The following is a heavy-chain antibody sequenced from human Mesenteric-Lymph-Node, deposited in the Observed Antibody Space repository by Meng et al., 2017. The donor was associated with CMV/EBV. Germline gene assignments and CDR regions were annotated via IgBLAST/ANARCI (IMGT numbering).Heavy chain of an antibody. CDR2: IYYSGST. CDR1: GGSISSGDYY. D-gene: IGHD6-6*01. J-gene: IGHJ4*02. V-gene: IGHV4-30-4*02. CDR3: ARDNFVSSSWWGGLGY. Sequence: SETLSLTCTVSGGSISSGDYYWSWIRQPPGKGLEWIGYIYYSGSTYYNPSLKSRVTISVDTSKNQFSLKLSSVTAADTAVYYCARDNFVSSSWWGGLGYWGQGTLVTVSS.